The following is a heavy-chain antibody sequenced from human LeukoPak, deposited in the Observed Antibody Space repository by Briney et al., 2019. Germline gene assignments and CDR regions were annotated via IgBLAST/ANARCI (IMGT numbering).Heavy chain of an antibody. V-gene: IGHV1-2*02. D-gene: IGHD6-19*01. CDR2: INPNSGGT. J-gene: IGHJ4*02. CDR3: ASGSSLDGSSGWPTHYY. Sequence: ASVKVSCKASGYTFTGCYMHGVGQAPGQGLEWMGWINPNSGGTHYAQKFQGRVTMTRDTSISTAYMELSSLRSDDTALYYCASGSSLDGSSGWPTHYYWGQGALVTVSS. CDR1: GYTFTGCY.